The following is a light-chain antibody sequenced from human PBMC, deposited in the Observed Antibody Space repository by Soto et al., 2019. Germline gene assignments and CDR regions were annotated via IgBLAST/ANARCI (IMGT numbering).Light chain of an antibody. CDR2: GNS. Sequence: QSVLTQPPSVSGAPGQRVTISCTGSSSNIGAGYDVHWYQQLPGTAPKLLIYGNSNRPSGVPDRFSGSKSGTSASLAITGHQAEDEADDYCQSYDSSLSGVVFGGGTKLTVL. CDR1: SSNIGAGYD. J-gene: IGLJ2*01. CDR3: QSYDSSLSGVV. V-gene: IGLV1-40*01.